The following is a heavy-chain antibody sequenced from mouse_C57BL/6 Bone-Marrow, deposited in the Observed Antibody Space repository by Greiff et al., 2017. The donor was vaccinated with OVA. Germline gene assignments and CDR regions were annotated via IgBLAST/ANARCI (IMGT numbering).Heavy chain of an antibody. D-gene: IGHD3-2*02. CDR2: IYPGSGNT. J-gene: IGHJ4*01. CDR1: GYTFTDYY. CDR3: ARSRDSSGYHYYAMDY. V-gene: IGHV1-76*01. Sequence: VNVVESGAELVRPGASVKLSCKASGYTFTDYYINWVKQRPGQGLEWIARIYPGSGNTYYNEKFKGKATLTAEKSSSTAYMQLSSLTSEDSAGYFCARSRDSSGYHYYAMDYWGQGTSVTVSS.